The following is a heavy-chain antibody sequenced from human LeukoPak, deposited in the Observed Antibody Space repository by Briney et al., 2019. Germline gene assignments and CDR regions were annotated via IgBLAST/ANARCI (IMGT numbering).Heavy chain of an antibody. CDR2: IIPILGIA. CDR3: ARDAGTTRGHTIDY. V-gene: IGHV1-69*04. D-gene: IGHD1-1*01. CDR1: GGTFSSYT. Sequence: GASVKVSCKASGGTFSSYTISWVRQAPGQGLEWMGRIIPILGIANYAQKFQGRVTIIADKSTSTAYMELSSLRSEDTAVYYCARDAGTTRGHTIDYWGQGTLVTVSS. J-gene: IGHJ4*02.